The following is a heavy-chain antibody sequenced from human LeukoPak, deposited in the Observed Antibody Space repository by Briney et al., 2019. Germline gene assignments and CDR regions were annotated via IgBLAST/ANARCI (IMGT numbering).Heavy chain of an antibody. CDR2: INSDGSSI. CDR3: ARWRTCSGGTCYLDY. J-gene: IGHJ4*02. V-gene: IGHV3-74*01. D-gene: IGHD2-15*01. Sequence: GESLRLSCAASGFTLSNYWMHWVRQAPGKGPVWVSRINSDGSSINYADSVKGRFTISRDNAKNTLYLQMNSLRADDTAAYYCARWRTCSGGTCYLDYWGQGTLVTVSS. CDR1: GFTLSNYW.